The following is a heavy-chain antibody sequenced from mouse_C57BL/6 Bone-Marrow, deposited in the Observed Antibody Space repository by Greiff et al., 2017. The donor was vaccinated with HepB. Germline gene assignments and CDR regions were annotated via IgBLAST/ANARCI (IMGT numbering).Heavy chain of an antibody. Sequence: QVQLQQSGAELVKPGASVKISCKASGYAFSSYWMNWVKQRPGKGLEWIGQIYPGDGDTNYNGKFKGKATLTADKSSSTAYMQLSSLTSEDSAVYFCARWGVVASYYAMDYWGQGTSVTVSS. CDR1: GYAFSSYW. D-gene: IGHD1-1*01. J-gene: IGHJ4*01. CDR3: ARWGVVASYYAMDY. CDR2: IYPGDGDT. V-gene: IGHV1-80*01.